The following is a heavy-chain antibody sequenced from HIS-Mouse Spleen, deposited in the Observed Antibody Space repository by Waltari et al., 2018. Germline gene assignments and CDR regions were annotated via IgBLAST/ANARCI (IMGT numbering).Heavy chain of an antibody. CDR2: MNPSSGTT. J-gene: IGHJ4*02. CDR1: GYTFTSYD. CDR3: AARFGESHFDY. D-gene: IGHD3-10*01. Sequence: QVQLVQSGAEVKKPGASVKVSCKASGYTFTSYDINWVRQATGQGLEWRGWMNPSSGTTGYAPKFQGRVTMTRNTSISTAYMELSSLRSEETAVYYCAARFGESHFDYWGQGTLVTVSS. V-gene: IGHV1-8*01.